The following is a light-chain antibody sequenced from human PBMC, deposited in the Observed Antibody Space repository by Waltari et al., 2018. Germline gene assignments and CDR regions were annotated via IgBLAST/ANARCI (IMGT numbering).Light chain of an antibody. J-gene: IGLJ3*02. CDR2: TVN. CDR1: VRVFGLNNF. Sequence: LLQMAPVLGSLGQSTPISCMGPVRVFGLNNFVSWYRQHPGKPPTLIIYTVNKRPSGVSNRFSGSKSGNTASLTISGLQAADEADYYCCSYAGSAISVFGGGTKVTVL. CDR3: CSYAGSAISV. V-gene: IGLV2-23*02.